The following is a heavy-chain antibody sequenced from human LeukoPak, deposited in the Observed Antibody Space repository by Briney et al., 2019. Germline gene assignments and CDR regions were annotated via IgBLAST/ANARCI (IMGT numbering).Heavy chain of an antibody. CDR2: ISAYNGNT. CDR1: GYTFTSYG. CDR3: ARVLIGGKNLQLWFIRPHYFDY. J-gene: IGHJ4*02. Sequence: ASVKVSCKASGYTFTSYGISWVRQAPGQGLEWMGWISAYNGNTNYAQKLQGRVTMTTDTSTSTAYMELRSLRSDDTAVYYCARVLIGGKNLQLWFIRPHYFDYWGQGTLVTVPS. D-gene: IGHD5-18*01. V-gene: IGHV1-18*01.